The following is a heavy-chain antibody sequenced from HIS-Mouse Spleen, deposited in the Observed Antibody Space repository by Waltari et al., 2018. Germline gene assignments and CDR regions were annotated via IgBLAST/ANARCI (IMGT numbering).Heavy chain of an antibody. V-gene: IGHV3-15*01. Sequence: EVQLVESGGGLVKPGGSLRLSCAASGFTFSNDWMSWVRQAPGKGLEWVGRIKSKTDGGTTDYAAPVKGRFTISRDDSKNTLYLQMNSLKTEDTAVYYCTTDYGLNWGSFDYWGQGTLVTVSS. D-gene: IGHD7-27*01. CDR1: GFTFSNDW. CDR3: TTDYGLNWGSFDY. J-gene: IGHJ4*02. CDR2: IKSKTDGGTT.